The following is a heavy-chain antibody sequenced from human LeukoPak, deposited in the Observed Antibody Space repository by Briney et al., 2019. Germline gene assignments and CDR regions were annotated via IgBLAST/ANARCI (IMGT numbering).Heavy chain of an antibody. CDR2: IYTSGST. J-gene: IGHJ3*02. CDR3: ARDSYYDSSGYYHAFDI. CDR1: GGSISSYY. D-gene: IGHD3-22*01. V-gene: IGHV4-4*07. Sequence: PSETLSHTCTVSGGSISSYYWSWIRQPAGKGLEWIGRIYTSGSTNYNPSLKSRVTMSVDTSKNQFSLKLSSVTAADTAVYYCARDSYYDSSGYYHAFDIWGQGTMVTVSS.